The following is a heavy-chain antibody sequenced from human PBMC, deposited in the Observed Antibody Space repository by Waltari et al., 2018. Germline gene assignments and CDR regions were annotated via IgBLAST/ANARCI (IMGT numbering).Heavy chain of an antibody. CDR2: INWCGSYT. CDR3: AKWRSSGYIGCVANWFDS. V-gene: IGHV3-43*01. Sequence: EVQLVESGGVVIQPGGSLRLSCAASGFTFAVYTMHWVRKVPVKGQVLVSMINWCGSYTDYEASVNGRFTISRDNSKNSLYLQMNSLRSEDTCFYYCAKWRSSGYIGCVANWFDSWGQGTLVTVSS. J-gene: IGHJ5*01. D-gene: IGHD6-19*01. CDR1: GFTFAVYT.